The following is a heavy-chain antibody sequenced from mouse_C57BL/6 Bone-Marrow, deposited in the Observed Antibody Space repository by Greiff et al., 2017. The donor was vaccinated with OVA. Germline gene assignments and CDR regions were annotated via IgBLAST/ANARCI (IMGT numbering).Heavy chain of an antibody. CDR1: GYAFSSSW. CDR3: ARSNWEGH. J-gene: IGHJ2*01. CDR2: IYPGDGDT. V-gene: IGHV1-82*01. D-gene: IGHD4-1*01. Sequence: VKLQQSGPELVKPGASVKISCKASGYAFSSSWMNWVKQGPGKGLEWIGRIYPGDGDTNYNGKFKGKATLTADKSSSTAYMQLSSLTSEDSAVYFCARSNWEGHWGQGTTLTVSS.